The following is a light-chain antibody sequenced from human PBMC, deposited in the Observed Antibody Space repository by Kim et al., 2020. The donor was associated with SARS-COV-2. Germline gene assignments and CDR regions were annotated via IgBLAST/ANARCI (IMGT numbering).Light chain of an antibody. Sequence: SASVGDRVTIPCRASQSISSYLNWYQQKPGKAPKLLIYAASSLQSGVPSRFSGSGSGTDFTLTISSLQPEDFATYYCQQSYSTPRTFGGGTKLEI. CDR1: QSISSY. CDR3: QQSYSTPRT. CDR2: AAS. V-gene: IGKV1-39*01. J-gene: IGKJ4*01.